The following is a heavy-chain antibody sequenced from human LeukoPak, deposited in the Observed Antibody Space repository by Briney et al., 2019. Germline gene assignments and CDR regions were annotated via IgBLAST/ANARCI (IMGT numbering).Heavy chain of an antibody. J-gene: IGHJ5*02. CDR2: ISSSSSTI. CDR3: ASLPGIAAAGTGRNWFDP. CDR1: GFTFSSYS. Sequence: GGSLRLSWAASGFTFSSYSMNWVRQAPGKGLEWVSYISSSSSTIYYADSVKGRFTISRDNAKNSLYLQMNSLRAEDTAVYYCASLPGIAAAGTGRNWFDPWGQGTLVTVSS. D-gene: IGHD6-13*01. V-gene: IGHV3-48*04.